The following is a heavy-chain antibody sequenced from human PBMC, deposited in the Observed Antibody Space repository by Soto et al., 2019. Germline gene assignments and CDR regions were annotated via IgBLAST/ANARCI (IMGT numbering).Heavy chain of an antibody. J-gene: IGHJ6*02. CDR1: GGSISSSNW. CDR2: IYHSGST. CDR3: ARLLNWGYYYYYGMDV. D-gene: IGHD2-8*02. V-gene: IGHV4-4*02. Sequence: SSETLSLTCAVSGGSISSSNWWSWVRQPPGKGLEWIGEIYHSGSTNYNPSLKSRVTISVDKSKNQFSLKLSSVTAADTAVYYCARLLNWGYYYYYGMDVWGQGTTVTVSS.